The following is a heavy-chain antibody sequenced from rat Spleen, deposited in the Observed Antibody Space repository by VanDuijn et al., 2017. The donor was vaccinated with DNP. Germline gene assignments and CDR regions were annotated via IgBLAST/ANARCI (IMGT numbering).Heavy chain of an antibody. CDR3: ARALATVAPTGAMDA. CDR1: GFSLTSHG. CDR2: LSAGGSR. D-gene: IGHD1-3*01. J-gene: IGHJ4*01. Sequence: QVQLRESGPGLVQPSQTLSLTCTVSGFSLTSHGFSWIRQSPGKGLEWIAALSAGGSRYFNSGLKSRLSINRDTSGSQVFLKMNSVQTEDTAMYFCARALATVAPTGAMDAWGQGTSVTVSS. V-gene: IGHV2S8*01.